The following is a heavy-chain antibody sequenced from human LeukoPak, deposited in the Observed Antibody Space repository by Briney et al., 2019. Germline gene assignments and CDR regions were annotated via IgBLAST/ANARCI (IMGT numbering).Heavy chain of an antibody. D-gene: IGHD6-19*01. CDR3: ARGSRYSGWWPQRSNDAFDI. CDR1: GGSISSYY. J-gene: IGHJ3*02. CDR2: IYYSGST. Sequence: PSETLSLTCTVSGGSISSYYWSWIRQPPGKGLEWIGYIYYSGSTNYNPSLKSRVTISVDTSKNQFSLKLSSVTAADTAVYYCARGSRYSGWWPQRSNDAFDIWGQGTMVTVFS. V-gene: IGHV4-59*01.